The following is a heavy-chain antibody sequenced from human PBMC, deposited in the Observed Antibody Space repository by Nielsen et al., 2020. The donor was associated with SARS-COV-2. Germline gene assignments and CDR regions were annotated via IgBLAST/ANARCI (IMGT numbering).Heavy chain of an antibody. Sequence: GESLKISCVGSGFTFSSYGMTWFRQAPGKGLEWVANIKHDGSEKYYVDSVKGRFTISRDNAKSSLSLQMNSLTAEDTAVYCCARVAFWSGYDYWGQGALVTVSS. J-gene: IGHJ4*02. CDR1: GFTFSSYG. CDR3: ARVAFWSGYDY. CDR2: IKHDGSEK. V-gene: IGHV3-7*01. D-gene: IGHD3-3*01.